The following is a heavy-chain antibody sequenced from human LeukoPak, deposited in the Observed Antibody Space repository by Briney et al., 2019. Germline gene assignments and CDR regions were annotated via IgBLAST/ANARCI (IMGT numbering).Heavy chain of an antibody. CDR3: ASYRSWYGLGY. CDR2: TRNKANSYTT. D-gene: IGHD6-13*01. Sequence: GGSLRLSCAASGFTFSDHYMDWVRQAPGKGLEWVGRTRNKANSYTTEYAAPVKGRFTISRDDSKNSLYLQMNSLKTEDTAVYYCASYRSWYGLGYWGQGTLVTVSS. J-gene: IGHJ4*02. CDR1: GFTFSDHY. V-gene: IGHV3-72*01.